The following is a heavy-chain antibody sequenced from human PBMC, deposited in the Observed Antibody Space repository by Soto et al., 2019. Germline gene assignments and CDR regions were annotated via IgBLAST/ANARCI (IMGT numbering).Heavy chain of an antibody. V-gene: IGHV3-74*01. J-gene: IGHJ3*02. D-gene: IGHD2-2*01. CDR2: INTDGGST. CDR1: GFTFSGHW. Sequence: EVQLVESGGDLGQPGGSLRLSCAASGFTFSGHWMHWVRQVPGKGLVWVSRINTDGGSTSYADSVKGRFTISRDNAKNTLFMQRTGVRVDDTSVYYCASEAGYCSRTSCYRRAFDTWGQGTMVTVSS. CDR3: ASEAGYCSRTSCYRRAFDT.